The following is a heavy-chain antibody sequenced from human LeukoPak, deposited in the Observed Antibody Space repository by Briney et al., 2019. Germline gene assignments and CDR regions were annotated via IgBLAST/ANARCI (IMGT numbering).Heavy chain of an antibody. J-gene: IGHJ5*02. CDR3: ARAPGWLGRSPDQNWFDP. CDR1: GGTFSSYA. Sequence: GASVKVSCKASGGTFSSYAISWVRQAPGQGLEWMGGIIPIFGTANYAQKFQGRVTITADESTSTAYMELSSLRSEDTAVYYCARAPGWLGRSPDQNWFDPWDQGTLVTVSS. D-gene: IGHD5-12*01. CDR2: IIPIFGTA. V-gene: IGHV1-69*13.